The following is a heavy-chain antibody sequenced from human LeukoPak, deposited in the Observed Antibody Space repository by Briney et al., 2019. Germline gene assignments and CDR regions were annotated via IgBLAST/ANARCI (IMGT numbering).Heavy chain of an antibody. CDR1: GFTFSDYY. V-gene: IGHV3-11*01. J-gene: IGHJ5*02. D-gene: IGHD1-1*01. Sequence: KPGGSLRLSCAASGFTFSDYYMCWLRQAPGKGLEWVSYISSSGGSIFYADSMKGRVTISRDDAKNSVDLQVDSLRAEDTAVYFCARGVTTTLSIDPWGQGTLVTVSS. CDR2: ISSSGGSI. CDR3: ARGVTTTLSIDP.